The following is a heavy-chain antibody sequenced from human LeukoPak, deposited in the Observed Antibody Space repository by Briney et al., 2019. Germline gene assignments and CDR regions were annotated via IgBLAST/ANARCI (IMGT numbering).Heavy chain of an antibody. D-gene: IGHD5-24*01. V-gene: IGHV3-21*01. CDR1: GFTFSSYS. Sequence: GGSLRLSCAASGFTFSSYSMNWVRQAPGKGLEWVSSISSSSYIYYADSVKGRFTISRDNAKNSLYLQMNSLRAEDTAVYYCAREEGGDGYATQLDPDYWGQGTLVTVSS. CDR2: ISSSSYI. J-gene: IGHJ4*02. CDR3: AREEGGDGYATQLDPDY.